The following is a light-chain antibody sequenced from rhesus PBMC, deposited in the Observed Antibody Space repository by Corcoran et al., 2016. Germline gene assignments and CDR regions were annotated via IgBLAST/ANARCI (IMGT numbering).Light chain of an antibody. J-gene: IGKJ1*01. CDR3: QQHNTNPPT. CDR1: QGISNW. V-gene: IGKV1-33*02. Sequence: DIQMTQSPSSLSASVGDRVTITCQASQGISNWLAWYQQKPGKAPKLLIYAAPSLQSGVPSRFSGSGSGTEFTLTISSLQPEDFATYFCQQHNTNPPTFGQGTKVEIK. CDR2: AAP.